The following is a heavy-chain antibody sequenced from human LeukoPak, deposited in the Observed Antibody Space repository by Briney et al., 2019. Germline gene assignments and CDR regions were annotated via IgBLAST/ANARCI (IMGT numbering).Heavy chain of an antibody. CDR2: IYYSGST. CDR1: GGSISSSSYY. D-gene: IGHD3-22*01. Sequence: SETLSLTCTVSGGSISSSSYYWGWIRQPPGKGLEWIGSIYYSGSTYYNPSLKSRVTISVDTSKNQFSLKLSSVTAADTAVYYCARDFAGPDYYDSSGYYYYFDYWGQGTLVTVSS. V-gene: IGHV4-39*02. J-gene: IGHJ4*02. CDR3: ARDFAGPDYYDSSGYYYYFDY.